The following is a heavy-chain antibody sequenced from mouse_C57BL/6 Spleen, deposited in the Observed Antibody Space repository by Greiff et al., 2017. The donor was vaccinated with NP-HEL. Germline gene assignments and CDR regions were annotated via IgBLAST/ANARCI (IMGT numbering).Heavy chain of an antibody. Sequence: QVHVKQPGAELVMPGASVKLSCKASGYTFTSYWMHWVKERPGQGLEWIGEIDPSDSYTNYNQKFKGKSTLTVDKSSSTAYMQLSSLTSEDAAVYYCARGGLPFAYWGQGTLVTVSA. CDR2: IDPSDSYT. J-gene: IGHJ3*01. CDR3: ARGGLPFAY. CDR1: GYTFTSYW. V-gene: IGHV1-69*01. D-gene: IGHD3-1*01.